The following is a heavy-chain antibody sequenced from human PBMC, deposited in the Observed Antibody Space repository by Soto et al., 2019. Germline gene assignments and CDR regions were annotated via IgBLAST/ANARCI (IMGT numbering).Heavy chain of an antibody. Sequence: QVQLVQSGAEVKKPGSSVKVSCKASGGTFSSYAISWVRQAPGQGLEWMGGLIPIFGTANYAQKFQGRVTITADESTSTAYMELSSLRSEDTAVYYCARSLDIVVVPAAMGYYGMDVWGQGTTVTVSS. CDR1: GGTFSSYA. V-gene: IGHV1-69*01. CDR3: ARSLDIVVVPAAMGYYGMDV. J-gene: IGHJ6*02. CDR2: LIPIFGTA. D-gene: IGHD2-2*03.